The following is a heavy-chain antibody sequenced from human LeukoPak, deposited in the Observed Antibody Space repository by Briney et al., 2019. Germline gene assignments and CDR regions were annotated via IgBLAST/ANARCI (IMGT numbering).Heavy chain of an antibody. CDR1: GGSISSGGYY. D-gene: IGHD5-18*01. J-gene: IGHJ5*02. V-gene: IGHV4-30-2*01. Sequence: PSETLSLTCTVSGGSISSGGYYWSWIRQPPGKGLEWIGYIYHSGSTYYNPSLKSRVTISVDRSKNQFSLKLSSVTAADTAVYYCARDLWGGYSYGPSGWFDPWGQGTLVTVSS. CDR2: IYHSGST. CDR3: ARDLWGGYSYGPSGWFDP.